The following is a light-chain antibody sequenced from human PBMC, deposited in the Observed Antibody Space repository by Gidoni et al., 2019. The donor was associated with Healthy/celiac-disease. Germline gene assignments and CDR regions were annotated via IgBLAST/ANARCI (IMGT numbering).Light chain of an antibody. CDR2: AAS. Sequence: EIVLTQSPATLSLSPGERATLSCRASQSVSSYLAWYQQKPGQAPRLLIYAASNRATGLPARFSGSGSGTDFPLTISRLDPEVFAVYYCQQRSNWPLTFGGGTKVEIK. V-gene: IGKV3-11*01. CDR1: QSVSSY. J-gene: IGKJ4*01. CDR3: QQRSNWPLT.